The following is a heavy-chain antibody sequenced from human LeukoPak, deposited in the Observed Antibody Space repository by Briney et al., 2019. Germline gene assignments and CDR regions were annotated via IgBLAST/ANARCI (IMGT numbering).Heavy chain of an antibody. CDR1: GFTFSSYA. V-gene: IGHV3-64*01. D-gene: IGHD5-18*01. J-gene: IGHJ4*02. CDR2: ISSNGGST. Sequence: GGSLRLSCAASGFTFSSYAMHWVRQAPGKGLEYVSAISSNGGSTYYANSVKGRFTISRDNSKNTLYLQMGSLRAGDMAVYYCARGGPNTAMVTKGDYFDYWGQGTLVTVSS. CDR3: ARGGPNTAMVTKGDYFDY.